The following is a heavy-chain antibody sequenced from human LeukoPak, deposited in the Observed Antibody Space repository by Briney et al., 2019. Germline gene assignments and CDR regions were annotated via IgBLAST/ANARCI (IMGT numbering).Heavy chain of an antibody. J-gene: IGHJ4*02. Sequence: GGSLRLSCAASGFTFSSFGMSWVRQAPGKGLEWVSAIRTSDGSTYYADSVKGRFTVSRDNSKNTMSLQMNSLRAEDTAIYYCAKTRELNYFDDWGQGTLVTVSS. V-gene: IGHV3-23*01. CDR3: AKTRELNYFDD. CDR1: GFTFSSFG. D-gene: IGHD3-10*01. CDR2: IRTSDGST.